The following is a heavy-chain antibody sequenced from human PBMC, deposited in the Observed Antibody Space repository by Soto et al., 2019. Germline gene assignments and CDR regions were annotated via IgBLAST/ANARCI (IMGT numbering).Heavy chain of an antibody. D-gene: IGHD3-10*01. J-gene: IGHJ4*02. CDR1: GDTFSGCP. CDR2: IIPVFGTT. Sequence: QVQLVQSGAELKKPGSSVKVSCKASGDTFSGCPIKWVRQAPGEGLEWMGRIIPVFGTTNDAQRFEGRVTFTADESTNTAYMELRGLLSEDTAVYYCARDGGFGELKYWGPGTLVTVSS. V-gene: IGHV1-69*18. CDR3: ARDGGFGELKY.